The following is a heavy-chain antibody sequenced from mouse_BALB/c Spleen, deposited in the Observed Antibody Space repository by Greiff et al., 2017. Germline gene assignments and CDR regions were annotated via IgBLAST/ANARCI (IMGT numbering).Heavy chain of an antibody. J-gene: IGHJ4*01. V-gene: IGHV3-2*02. D-gene: IGHD4-1*01. CDR3: ARLGTGWAMDY. Sequence: EVKLVESGPGLVKPSQSLSLTCTVTGYSITSDYAWNWIRQFPGNKLEWMGYISYSGSTSYNPSLKSRISITRDTSKNQFFLQLNSVTTEDTATYYCARLGTGWAMDYWGQGTSVTVSS. CDR2: ISYSGST. CDR1: GYSITSDYA.